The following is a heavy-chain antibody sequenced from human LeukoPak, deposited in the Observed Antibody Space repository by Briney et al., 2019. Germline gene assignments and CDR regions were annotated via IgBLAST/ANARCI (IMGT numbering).Heavy chain of an antibody. CDR3: APDFWDGYYDRVDY. CDR1: GFTFNTYV. D-gene: IGHD3-3*01. J-gene: IGHJ4*02. Sequence: GGSLRLFRVASGFTFNTYVMSWVRQAPGKGLDWVSVIGGRSNFTYYADSVKGRFTISRDKSKNTIYLQMDSLRAADNAVYYCAPDFWDGYYDRVDYWGPGTLVTVA. CDR2: IGGRSNFT. V-gene: IGHV3-23*01.